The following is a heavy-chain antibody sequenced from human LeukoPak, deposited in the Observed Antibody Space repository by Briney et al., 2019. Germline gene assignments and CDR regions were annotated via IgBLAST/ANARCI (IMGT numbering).Heavy chain of an antibody. CDR2: ISYDGSNK. J-gene: IGHJ4*02. CDR1: GFTFSSYG. D-gene: IGHD2-15*01. V-gene: IGHV3-30*18. CDR3: AKDVARGYCSGGSCCFDS. Sequence: PGRSLRLSCAASGFTFSSYGMHWVRQAPGKGLEWVAVISYDGSNKYYADSVKGRFTISRDNSKNTLYLQMNSLRAEDTAVYYCAKDVARGYCSGGSCCFDSGGQGPLVTVSS.